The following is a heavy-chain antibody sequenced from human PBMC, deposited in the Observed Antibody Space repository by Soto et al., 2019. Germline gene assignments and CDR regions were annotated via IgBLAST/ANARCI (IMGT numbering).Heavy chain of an antibody. D-gene: IGHD3-10*01. CDR3: ARGSLVTMVRGADYYYYGMDV. V-gene: IGHV4-59*01. CDR1: GGSISSYY. Sequence: SETLSLTCTVSGGSISSYYWSWIRQPPGKGLEWIGYIYYSGSTNYNPSLKSRVTISVDTSKNQFSLKLSSVTAADTAVYYCARGSLVTMVRGADYYYYGMDVWGQGTTVTVSS. J-gene: IGHJ6*02. CDR2: IYYSGST.